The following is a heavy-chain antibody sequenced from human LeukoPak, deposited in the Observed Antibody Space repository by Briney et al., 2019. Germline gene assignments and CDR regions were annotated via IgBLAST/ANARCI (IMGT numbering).Heavy chain of an antibody. CDR1: GGSISSYY. J-gene: IGHJ5*02. V-gene: IGHV4-4*07. CDR2: IYTSGST. D-gene: IGHD2-2*01. Sequence: SETLSPTCTVSGGSISSYYWSWIRQPAGKGLEWIGRIYTSGSTNYNPSLKSRVTMSVDTSKNQFSLKLSSVTAADTAVYYCAREKDIVVVGWFDPWGQGTLVTVSS. CDR3: AREKDIVVVGWFDP.